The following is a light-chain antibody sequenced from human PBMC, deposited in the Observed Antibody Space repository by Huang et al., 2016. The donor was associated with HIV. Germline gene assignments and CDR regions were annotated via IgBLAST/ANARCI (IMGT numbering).Light chain of an antibody. J-gene: IGKJ2*01. CDR3: MQALQTPYT. Sequence: DVMVTQSPLSLPVTPGEPASISCRSSRSLLHSNGNNYLDWYLQKPGQRPQLLIYLGSHRASGVSDRFSGSASGTNFTLRISEVEAGDVGIYYCMQALQTPYTFGQGTKVEI. CDR2: LGS. V-gene: IGKV2-28*01. CDR1: RSLLHSNGNNY.